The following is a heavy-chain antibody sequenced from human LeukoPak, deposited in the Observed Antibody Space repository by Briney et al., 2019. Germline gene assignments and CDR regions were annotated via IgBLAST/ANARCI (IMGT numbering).Heavy chain of an antibody. CDR3: ARGVFYYDSSGSQYFDP. CDR2: IYSGGST. J-gene: IGHJ5*02. CDR1: GFTVSSNY. D-gene: IGHD3-22*01. Sequence: GGSLRLSCAASGFTVSSNYMSWVRQAPGKGLEWVSVIYSGGSTYYADSVKGRFTISRDNSMNTLYLQMNSLRAEDTAVYYCARGVFYYDSSGSQYFDPWGQGTLVTVSS. V-gene: IGHV3-66*01.